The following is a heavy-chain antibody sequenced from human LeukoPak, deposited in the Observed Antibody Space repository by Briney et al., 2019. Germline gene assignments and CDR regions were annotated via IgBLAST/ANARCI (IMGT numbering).Heavy chain of an antibody. D-gene: IGHD1-26*01. CDR1: GFTFSSYE. Sequence: PGRSLRLSCAASGFTFSSYEMIWVRQGPGKGLDWVSYISTGGSTIYYSDSMKGRFTISRDNAKNSLYLQMNSLRAEDTAVYYCAREKRSGSYQGGWFDPWGQGTLVTVSS. CDR2: ISTGGSTI. J-gene: IGHJ5*02. CDR3: AREKRSGSYQGGWFDP. V-gene: IGHV3-48*03.